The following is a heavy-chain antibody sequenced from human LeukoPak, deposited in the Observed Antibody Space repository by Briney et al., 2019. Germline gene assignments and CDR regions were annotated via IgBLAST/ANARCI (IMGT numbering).Heavy chain of an antibody. Sequence: SETLSLTCTVSGGSISSYYWSWIRQPPGKGLEWIGYIYYSGSTNYNPSLKSRVTISVDTSKNQFSLKLSSVTAADTAVYYCARAPYYYYYMDVWGKGTTVTVSS. V-gene: IGHV4-59*01. J-gene: IGHJ6*03. CDR1: GGSISSYY. CDR3: ARAPYYYYYMDV. CDR2: IYYSGST.